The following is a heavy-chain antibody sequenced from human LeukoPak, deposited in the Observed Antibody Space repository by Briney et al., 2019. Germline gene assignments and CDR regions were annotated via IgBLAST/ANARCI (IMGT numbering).Heavy chain of an antibody. CDR1: GFTFTSSA. CDR2: IVVGSGNT. J-gene: IGHJ4*02. V-gene: IGHV1-58*02. Sequence: GASVKVSCKASGFTFTSSAMQWVRQARGQRLEWIGWIVVGSGNTNYAQKFQERVTITRDMSTSTAYVELSSLRSEDTAVYYCAADRLWFGEPHATYWGQGTLVTVSS. CDR3: AADRLWFGEPHATY. D-gene: IGHD3-10*01.